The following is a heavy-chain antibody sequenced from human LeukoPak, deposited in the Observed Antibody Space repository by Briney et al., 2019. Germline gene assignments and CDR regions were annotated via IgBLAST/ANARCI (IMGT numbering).Heavy chain of an antibody. Sequence: SETLSLTCTVSGGSISSSSYYWGWIRQPPGKGLEWIGSIYYSGSTYYNPSLKSRVTISVDTSKNQFSLKLSSVTAADTAVYYCASSWGNGRYFDYWGQGTLVTVSS. CDR2: IYYSGST. V-gene: IGHV4-39*01. J-gene: IGHJ4*02. CDR1: GGSISSSSYY. CDR3: ASSWGNGRYFDY. D-gene: IGHD2-8*01.